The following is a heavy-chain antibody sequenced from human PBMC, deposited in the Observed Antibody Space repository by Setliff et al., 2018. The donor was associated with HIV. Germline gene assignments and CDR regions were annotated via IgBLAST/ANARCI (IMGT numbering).Heavy chain of an antibody. CDR1: GYSFSDYW. D-gene: IGHD3-22*01. V-gene: IGHV5-51*01. J-gene: IGHJ4*02. CDR2: IFPDDSDT. CDR3: ARLGDDNSGYYQF. Sequence: GESLKISCKASGYSFSDYWIGWVRQMPGKGLERMGIIFPDDSDTRYSPSFQGHVTISADKSISTAYLQWSSLKASDTAIYYCARLGDDNSGYYQFWGQGTLVTVSS.